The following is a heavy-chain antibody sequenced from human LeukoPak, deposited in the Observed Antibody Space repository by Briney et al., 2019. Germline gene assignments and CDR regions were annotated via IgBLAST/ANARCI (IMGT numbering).Heavy chain of an antibody. CDR2: IYYSGST. D-gene: IGHD6-19*01. V-gene: IGHV4-39*07. CDR1: GGSISSSSYY. CDR3: ACYSSGGWYYFDY. J-gene: IGHJ4*02. Sequence: PSETLSLTCTVSGGSISSSSYYWGWIRQPPGKGLEWIGSIYYSGSTYYNPSLKSRVTISVDTSKNRFSLKLSSVTAADTAVYYCACYSSGGWYYFDYWGQGTLVTVSS.